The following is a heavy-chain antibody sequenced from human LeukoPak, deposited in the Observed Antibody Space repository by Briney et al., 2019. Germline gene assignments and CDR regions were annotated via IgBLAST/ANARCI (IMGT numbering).Heavy chain of an antibody. Sequence: GGSLRLSCAASGFTFTNYGMSWVRQAPGKGLEWVSDISGSGGTTYYADSVKGRFTISRDNSKNTLYLQMNSLRAEDTAVFYCAKDRDDYVWGSYLGAFDIWGQGTMVTVSS. V-gene: IGHV3-23*01. D-gene: IGHD3-16*01. CDR1: GFTFTNYG. CDR3: AKDRDDYVWGSYLGAFDI. CDR2: ISGSGGTT. J-gene: IGHJ3*02.